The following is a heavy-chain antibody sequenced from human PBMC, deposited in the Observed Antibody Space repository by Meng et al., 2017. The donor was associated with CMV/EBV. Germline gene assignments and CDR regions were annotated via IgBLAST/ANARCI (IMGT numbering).Heavy chain of an antibody. CDR2: ISESGTSM. CDR3: ASDGKTVDF. V-gene: IGHV3-11*04. J-gene: IGHJ4*02. Sequence: LSCAVSGFTFSDYYLSWMRQAPGKGLEWVAYISESGTSMYYADSVRGRFTISRDNAKNSLYLDMNSLRVGDTAVYYCASDGKTVDFWGQGTLVTVSS. CDR1: GFTFSDYY. D-gene: IGHD4-17*01.